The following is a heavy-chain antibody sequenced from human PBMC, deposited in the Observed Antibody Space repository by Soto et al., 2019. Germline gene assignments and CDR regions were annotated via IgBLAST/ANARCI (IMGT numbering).Heavy chain of an antibody. CDR1: GYTFYTFG. Sequence: QGHLVQSGPEVKKPGASVKVSCKASGYTFYTFGMCWVRQAPGQGLEWMGCFSGYTGSPNYAQTCQVAVARTTCSYAGRSYREVCSLLSGDCVFYFYGLWDCWSDWRVDFYGCLGVWGTWTAVIVSS. CDR2: FSGYTGSP. D-gene: IGHD1-1*01. CDR3: GLWDCWSDWRVDFYGCLGV. V-gene: IGHV1-18*01. J-gene: IGHJ6*04.